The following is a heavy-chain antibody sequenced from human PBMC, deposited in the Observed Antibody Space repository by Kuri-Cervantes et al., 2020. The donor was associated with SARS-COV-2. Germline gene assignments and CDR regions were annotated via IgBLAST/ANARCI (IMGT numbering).Heavy chain of an antibody. CDR3: AREDYDFWSGYFGHYYYGMDV. J-gene: IGHJ6*02. V-gene: IGHV1-69*05. CDR1: GGTFSSYA. Sequence: SVKVSCKASGGTFSSYAISWVRQAPGQGLEWMGGIIPIFGTANYAQKLQGRVTMTTDTSTSTAYMELRSLGSDDTAVYYCAREDYDFWSGYFGHYYYGMDVWGQGTTVTVSS. CDR2: IIPIFGTA. D-gene: IGHD3-3*01.